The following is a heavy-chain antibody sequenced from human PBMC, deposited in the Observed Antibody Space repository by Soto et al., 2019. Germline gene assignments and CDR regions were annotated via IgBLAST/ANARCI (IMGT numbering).Heavy chain of an antibody. V-gene: IGHV3-30-3*01. D-gene: IGHD2-15*01. Sequence: PGGSLRLSCAASGFTFSSYAMHWVRQAPGKGLEWVAVISYDGSNKYYADSVKGRFTISRDNSKNTLYLQMNSLRAEDTAVYYCARAHSDVWGQGTTVTVYS. CDR1: GFTFSSYA. CDR2: ISYDGSNK. CDR3: ARAHSDV. J-gene: IGHJ6*02.